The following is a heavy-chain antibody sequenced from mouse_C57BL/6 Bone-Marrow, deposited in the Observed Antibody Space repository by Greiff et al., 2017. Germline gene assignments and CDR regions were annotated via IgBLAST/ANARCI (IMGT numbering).Heavy chain of an antibody. J-gene: IGHJ2*01. V-gene: IGHV1-82*01. D-gene: IGHD2-1*01. CDR3: ARSRGNYPFDY. CDR2: IYPGDGDT. CDR1: GYAFSSSW. Sequence: VKLQQSGPELVKPGASVKISCKASGYAFSSSWMNWVKQRPGEGLEWIGRIYPGDGDTNYNGKFKGKATLTADKSSSTAYMQLSSLTSEDSAVYFCARSRGNYPFDYWGQGTTLTVSS.